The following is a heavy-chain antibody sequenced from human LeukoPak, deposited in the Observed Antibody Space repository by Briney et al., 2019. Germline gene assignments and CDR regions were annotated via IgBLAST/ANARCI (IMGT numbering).Heavy chain of an antibody. CDR1: GFTFSDYY. CDR2: ISSSGSTI. Sequence: PGGSLRLSCAASGFTFSDYYMSWIRQAPGKGLEWVSYISSSGSTIYYADSVKGRFTISRDNAKNSLYLQMNSLRAEDTAVYYCARDLAQSDIWFGYFQHWGQGTLVTVSS. CDR3: ARDLAQSDIWFGYFQH. V-gene: IGHV3-11*01. J-gene: IGHJ1*01. D-gene: IGHD3-10*01.